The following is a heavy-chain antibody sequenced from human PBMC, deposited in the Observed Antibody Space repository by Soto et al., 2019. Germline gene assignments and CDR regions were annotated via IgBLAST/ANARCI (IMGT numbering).Heavy chain of an antibody. CDR2: ISWNSGSI. CDR3: AKDRGRGGDYGMDV. CDR1: GFTFDDYA. V-gene: IGHV3-9*01. J-gene: IGHJ6*02. D-gene: IGHD3-10*01. Sequence: EVQLVESGGGLVQPGRSLRLSCAASGFTFDDYAMHWVRQAPGKGLEWVSGISWNSGSIGYADSVKGRFTISRDNAKNSLYLQMNSLRAEDTALYYCAKDRGRGGDYGMDVWGQGTTVTVSS.